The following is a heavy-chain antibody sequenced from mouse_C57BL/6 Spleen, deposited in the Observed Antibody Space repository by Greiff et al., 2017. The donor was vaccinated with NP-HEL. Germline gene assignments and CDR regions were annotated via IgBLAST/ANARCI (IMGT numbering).Heavy chain of an antibody. Sequence: EVQRVESEGGLVQPGSSMKLSCTASGFTFSDYYMAWVRQVPEKGLEWVANINYDGSSTYYLDSLKSRFIISRDNAKNILYLQMSSLKSEDTATYYCARGGYGYHWYFDVWGTGTTVTVSS. D-gene: IGHD2-2*01. CDR1: GFTFSDYY. J-gene: IGHJ1*03. CDR2: INYDGSST. V-gene: IGHV5-16*01. CDR3: ARGGYGYHWYFDV.